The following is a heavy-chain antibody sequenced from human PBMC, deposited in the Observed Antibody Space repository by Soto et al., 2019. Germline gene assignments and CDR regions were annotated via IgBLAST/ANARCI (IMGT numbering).Heavy chain of an antibody. CDR2: IYYSGST. V-gene: IGHV4-39*07. CDR3: ARDSSIAARLLYYYGMDV. CDR1: GGSISSSSYY. J-gene: IGHJ6*02. D-gene: IGHD6-6*01. Sequence: PSETLSLTCTVSGGSISSSSYYWGWIRQPPGKGLEWIGSIYYSGSTYYNPSLKSRVTISVDKSKNQFSLKLSSVTAADTAVYYCARDSSIAARLLYYYGMDVWGQGTTVTVSS.